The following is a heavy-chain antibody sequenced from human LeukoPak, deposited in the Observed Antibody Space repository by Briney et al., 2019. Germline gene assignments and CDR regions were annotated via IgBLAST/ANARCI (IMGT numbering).Heavy chain of an antibody. V-gene: IGHV5-51*01. D-gene: IGHD6-19*01. Sequence: GESLKISCKASGFRFSDQWIGWVRQKPGKDLEWMGIIYPDGSHTVYSPSFQGQVTISADRSITTAYLQWSSLKASDTAMYYCARRIVVAGSDAFDIWGQGTMVTVSS. J-gene: IGHJ3*02. CDR2: IYPDGSHT. CDR3: ARRIVVAGSDAFDI. CDR1: GFRFSDQW.